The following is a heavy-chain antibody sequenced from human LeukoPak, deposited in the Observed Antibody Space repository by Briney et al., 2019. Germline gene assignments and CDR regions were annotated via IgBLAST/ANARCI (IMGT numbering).Heavy chain of an antibody. CDR3: ARGDSSGPYYFDY. D-gene: IGHD6-19*01. CDR2: IIPIFGTA. J-gene: IGHJ4*02. V-gene: IGHV1-69*05. Sequence: ASVKVSCKASGGTFSSYAISWVRQAPGQGLEWMGGIIPIFGTANYAQKLQGRVTMTTDTSTSTAYMELRSLRSDDTAVYYCARGDSSGPYYFDYWGQGTLVTVSS. CDR1: GGTFSSYA.